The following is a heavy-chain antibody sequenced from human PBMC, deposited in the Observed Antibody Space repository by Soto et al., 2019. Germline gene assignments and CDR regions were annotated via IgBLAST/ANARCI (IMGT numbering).Heavy chain of an antibody. V-gene: IGHV3-30*03. D-gene: IGHD3-22*01. Sequence: QVQLVESGGGVVHPGRSLSLSCAGSGFMFSNNGMHWVRRAPGKGLEWVAFISYDGSETFYADSVKGRFTISRDNSKSTLFLHMSSLKNEDTAVYYCARDRGYSTFDCWGQGTLVTVSS. J-gene: IGHJ4*02. CDR3: ARDRGYSTFDC. CDR1: GFMFSNNG. CDR2: ISYDGSET.